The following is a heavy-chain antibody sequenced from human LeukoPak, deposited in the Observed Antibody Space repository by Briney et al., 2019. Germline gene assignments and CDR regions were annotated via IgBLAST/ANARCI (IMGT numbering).Heavy chain of an antibody. J-gene: IGHJ4*02. Sequence: ASVKVSCKASGGTFSSYAISWVRQAPGQGLEWMGIINPSGGSTSYAQKFQGRVTMTRDTSTSTVYMELSSLRSEDTAVYYCASSGVPGAPYCGGDCGDYWGQGTLVTVSS. V-gene: IGHV1-46*01. CDR3: ASSGVPGAPYCGGDCGDY. CDR1: GGTFSSYA. CDR2: INPSGGST. D-gene: IGHD2-21*02.